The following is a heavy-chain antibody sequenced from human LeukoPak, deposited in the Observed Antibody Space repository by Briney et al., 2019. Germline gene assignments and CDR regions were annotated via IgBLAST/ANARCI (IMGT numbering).Heavy chain of an antibody. J-gene: IGHJ4*02. Sequence: SQTLSLTCAISGDSVSSNSAAWNWIRQSPSSGLEWLGRTYYRSKWYNDYAVSVKSRITINPDTSKNQFSLQLNSVTPEDTAVYYCASTSWDDYYFDYWGQGTLVTVSS. CDR1: GDSVSSNSAA. CDR3: ASTSWDDYYFDY. D-gene: IGHD1-26*01. CDR2: TYYRSKWYN. V-gene: IGHV6-1*01.